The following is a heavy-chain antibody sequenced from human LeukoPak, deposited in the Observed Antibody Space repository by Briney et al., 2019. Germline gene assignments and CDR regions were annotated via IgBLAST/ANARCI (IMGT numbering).Heavy chain of an antibody. D-gene: IGHD4-17*01. J-gene: IGHJ6*02. Sequence: QTGGSLRLSCAASGFTFSSYDMHWVRQATGKGLEWVSAIGTAGDTYYPGSVKGRFTISRENAKNSLYLQMNSLRAEDTAVYYCARACTVTRCYYGMDVWGQGTTVTVSS. CDR3: ARACTVTRCYYGMDV. CDR1: GFTFSSYD. V-gene: IGHV3-13*01. CDR2: IGTAGDT.